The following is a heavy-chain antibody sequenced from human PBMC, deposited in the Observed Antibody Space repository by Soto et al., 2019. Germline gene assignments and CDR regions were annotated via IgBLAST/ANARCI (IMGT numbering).Heavy chain of an antibody. CDR2: ISKDGSKK. Sequence: QVQLVESGGGVVQPGRSLRLSGAASGFMFSGFGMHWVRQAPGKGLQWVAGISKDGSKKYYADSVKGRFTISRDNSKKTLYLQMNSLRAEDTAVYYCANPSGYYFGLGSHDEASAMWGQGTGVTVFS. CDR3: ANPSGYYFGLGSHDEASAM. V-gene: IGHV3-30*18. D-gene: IGHD3-10*01. CDR1: GFMFSGFG. J-gene: IGHJ3*02.